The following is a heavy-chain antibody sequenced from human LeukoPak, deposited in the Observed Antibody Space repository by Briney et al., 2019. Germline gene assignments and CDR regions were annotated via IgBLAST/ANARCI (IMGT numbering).Heavy chain of an antibody. CDR1: GVSISSNY. D-gene: IGHD4-11*01. J-gene: IGHJ4*02. CDR2: IHSNGDT. V-gene: IGHV4-59*13. Sequence: SETLSLTCTVSGVSISSNYWSWIRQPPGKGLEWKGLEWIGYIHSNGDTNYSPSLKSRVTISLDTSKNQLSLNLTSVTAADTAVYFCAGYDHSNYLAYWGQGTLVTVSS. CDR3: AGYDHSNYLAY.